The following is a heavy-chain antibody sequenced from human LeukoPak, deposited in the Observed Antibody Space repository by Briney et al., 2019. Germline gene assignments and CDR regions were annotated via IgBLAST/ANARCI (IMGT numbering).Heavy chain of an antibody. CDR2: ISSSSHFI. CDR3: AGGSSTDSYYFDY. V-gene: IGHV3-21*01. J-gene: IGHJ4*02. CDR1: GFTFSGSA. D-gene: IGHD2-2*01. Sequence: GGSLRLSCAASGFTFSGSAMHWVRQAPGRGLEWISSISSSSHFIYYADSVKGRFTISRDNAQNSVYLQMNGLRAEDTAVYFCAGGSSTDSYYFDYWGQGTLVTVSS.